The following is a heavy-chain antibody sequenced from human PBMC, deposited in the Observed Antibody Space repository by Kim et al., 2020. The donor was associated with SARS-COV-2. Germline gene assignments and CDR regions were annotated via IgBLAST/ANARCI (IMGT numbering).Heavy chain of an antibody. V-gene: IGHV4-4*07. D-gene: IGHD3-10*01. J-gene: IGHJ3*02. Sequence: YNPSLKGRVTMSIATSKTQFSLQLSSVAAADTAEYYCAKRGVRVNDAFDIWGQGTMVTVSS. CDR3: AKRGVRVNDAFDI.